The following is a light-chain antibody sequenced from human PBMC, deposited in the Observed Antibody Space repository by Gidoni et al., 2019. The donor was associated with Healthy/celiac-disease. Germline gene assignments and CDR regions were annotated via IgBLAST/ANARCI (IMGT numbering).Light chain of an antibody. V-gene: IGLV1-44*01. J-gene: IGLJ3*02. CDR3: AAWDDSLNGPV. Sequence: VLTQPPSASGTPGQRVTISCSGSSSNIGSNTVNWYQQLPGTAPKLLIYSNNQRPSGVPDRFSGSKSGTSASLAISGLQSEDEADYYCAAWDDSLNGPVFGGGTKLTVL. CDR2: SNN. CDR1: SSNIGSNT.